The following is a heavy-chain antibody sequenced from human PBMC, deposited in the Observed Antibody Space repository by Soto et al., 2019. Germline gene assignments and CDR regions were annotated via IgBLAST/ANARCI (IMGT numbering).Heavy chain of an antibody. Sequence: ASVKVSCKASGYTFTIYDINWVRQATGQGLEWMGWMNPNSGNTGYAQKFQGRVTMTRNTSISTAYMELSSLRSEDTAVYYCARGHPYYDFWSGYQTPSYYYGMDVWGQGTTVTVSS. CDR3: ARGHPYYDFWSGYQTPSYYYGMDV. V-gene: IGHV1-8*02. CDR2: MNPNSGNT. J-gene: IGHJ6*02. CDR1: GYTFTIYD. D-gene: IGHD3-3*01.